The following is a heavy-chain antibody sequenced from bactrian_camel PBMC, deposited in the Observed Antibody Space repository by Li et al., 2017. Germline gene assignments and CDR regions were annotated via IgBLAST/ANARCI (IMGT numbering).Heavy chain of an antibody. Sequence: HVQLVESGGGLVQPGRSLRLSCAASGFTFSQYYTTWVRQAPGKGLEWVSTLSTDDSRTYYADSVKGRFTMSRDNAKNTLYLQMNSLKPEDTAVYYCAAGLGPFTGALLLDNVRSWGQGTQVTVS. CDR2: LSTDDSRT. V-gene: IGHV3-2*01. CDR1: GFTFSQYY. CDR3: AAGLGPFTGALLLDNVRS. D-gene: IGHD7*01. J-gene: IGHJ4*01.